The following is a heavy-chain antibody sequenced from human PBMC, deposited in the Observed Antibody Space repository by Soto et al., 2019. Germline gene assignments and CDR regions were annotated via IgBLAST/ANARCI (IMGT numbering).Heavy chain of an antibody. Sequence: GGSLRLSCAASGFTFSSYWMHWVRQAPGKGLVWVSRINSEGSSTSYADSVKGGFTISRDNAKNTLYLQRNSLRAEDTAVYYCARATDSSSWYYYYYMDVWGKGTTVTVSS. J-gene: IGHJ6*03. CDR2: INSEGSST. CDR1: GFTFSSYW. CDR3: ARATDSSSWYYYYYMDV. D-gene: IGHD6-13*01. V-gene: IGHV3-74*01.